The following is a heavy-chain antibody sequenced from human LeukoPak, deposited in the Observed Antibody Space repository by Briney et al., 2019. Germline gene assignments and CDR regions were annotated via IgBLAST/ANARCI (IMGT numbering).Heavy chain of an antibody. Sequence: SETLSLTCNVSGGSMSNIYYWGWIRQPPGKGLEWIGNIFYSGITYYNPSLRSRVTISVDTSKNQFSLKLSSVTAADTAVYYCARGWSYSSSWYAGFQHWGQGTLVTVSS. CDR1: GGSMSNIYY. CDR2: IFYSGIT. J-gene: IGHJ1*01. D-gene: IGHD6-13*01. CDR3: ARGWSYSSSWYAGFQH. V-gene: IGHV4-39*07.